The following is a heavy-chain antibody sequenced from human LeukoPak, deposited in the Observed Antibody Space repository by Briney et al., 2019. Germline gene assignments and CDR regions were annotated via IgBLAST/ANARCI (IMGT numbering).Heavy chain of an antibody. CDR2: INSDGSST. J-gene: IGHJ6*03. CDR1: GFTFSSYW. V-gene: IGHV3-74*01. D-gene: IGHD6-19*01. CDR3: ARVAVAGTNRDYYYYYMDV. Sequence: GGSLRLSCAASGFTFSSYWMHWVRQAPGKGLVWVSRINSDGSSTSYADSVKGRFTISRDNAKNTLYLQMNSLRAEDTAVYYCARVAVAGTNRDYYYYYMDVWGKGTTVTISS.